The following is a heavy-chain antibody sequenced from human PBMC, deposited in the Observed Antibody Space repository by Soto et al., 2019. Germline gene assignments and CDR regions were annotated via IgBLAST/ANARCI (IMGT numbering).Heavy chain of an antibody. CDR3: ARDSFGAVAPDY. V-gene: IGHV4-38-2*02. CDR1: GYSISSGYY. D-gene: IGHD6-19*01. CDR2: IYHSGST. J-gene: IGHJ4*02. Sequence: ETLSLTCAVSGYSISSGYYWGWIRQPPGKGLEWIGSIYHSGSTYYNPSLKSRVTISVDTSKNQFSLKLSSVTAADTAVYYCARDSFGAVAPDYWGQGTLVTVS.